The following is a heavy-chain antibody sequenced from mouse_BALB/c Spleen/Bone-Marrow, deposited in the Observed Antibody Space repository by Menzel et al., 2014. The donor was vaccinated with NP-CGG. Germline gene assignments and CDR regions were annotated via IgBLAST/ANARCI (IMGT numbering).Heavy chain of an antibody. Sequence: VQLQQSGAELVKPGASVKLSCTASGFNIKDTYMHWGKQRPEQGLEWIGRIDPANGNTKYDPKFQGKATITAGTSSNTACLQLSSLTSEDTAVYYCARWEYYAMDYWGQGTSVTVSS. J-gene: IGHJ4*01. D-gene: IGHD4-1*01. CDR2: IDPANGNT. V-gene: IGHV14-3*02. CDR3: ARWEYYAMDY. CDR1: GFNIKDTY.